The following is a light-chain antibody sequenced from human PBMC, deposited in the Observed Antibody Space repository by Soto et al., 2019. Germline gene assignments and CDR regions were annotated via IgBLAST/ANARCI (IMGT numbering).Light chain of an antibody. Sequence: DIQMTQSPSTLSASVGDRVTITCRASQSISSWLAWYQQKPGKAPKLLIYDASSLESGVPSRFSGSGSGTEFTLTISSLQPDDFATYYCQQYNSYSWTFGQGPKVEIQ. V-gene: IGKV1-5*01. CDR3: QQYNSYSWT. CDR1: QSISSW. J-gene: IGKJ1*01. CDR2: DAS.